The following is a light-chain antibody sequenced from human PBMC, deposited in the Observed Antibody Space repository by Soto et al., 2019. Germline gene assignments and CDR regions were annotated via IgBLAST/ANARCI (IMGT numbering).Light chain of an antibody. CDR1: LNVNSY. Sequence: EIVLKQSPATLSLSPGARATRCCRASLNVNSYLAWYQQKPGQAPRLLIYDASNRAAGIPARFSGSGYGTDFTLTISSLEPEDFAIYYCQQRQYWPPITFGQGTRLEIK. CDR3: QQRQYWPPIT. CDR2: DAS. V-gene: IGKV3-11*01. J-gene: IGKJ5*01.